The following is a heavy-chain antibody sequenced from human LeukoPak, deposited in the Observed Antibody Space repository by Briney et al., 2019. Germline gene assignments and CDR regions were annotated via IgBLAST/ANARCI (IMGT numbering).Heavy chain of an antibody. Sequence: TGGSLRLSCAASGFTFSSYTINWVRQPPGKGLEWVSSISSSSSYIYYADSVKGRFAISRDNAKNSLYLQMNSLRAEDTAVYFCARRSGVAVAGAFDYWGQGTLVTVSS. D-gene: IGHD6-19*01. V-gene: IGHV3-21*04. J-gene: IGHJ4*02. CDR1: GFTFSSYT. CDR2: ISSSSSYI. CDR3: ARRSGVAVAGAFDY.